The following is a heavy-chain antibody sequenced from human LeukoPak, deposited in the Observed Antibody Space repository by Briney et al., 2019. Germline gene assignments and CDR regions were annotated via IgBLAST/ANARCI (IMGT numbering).Heavy chain of an antibody. Sequence: GGALRLSCAASGFTFSSYSMNWVRQAPGKGLEWVSVIYSGGSTYYADSVKGRFTISRHNSKNTLYLQMNSLRAEDTAVYYCAREGGGYYDSSGYFHYYYYGMDVWGQGTTVTVSS. CDR2: IYSGGST. CDR3: AREGGGYYDSSGYFHYYYYGMDV. D-gene: IGHD3-22*01. CDR1: GFTFSSYS. J-gene: IGHJ6*02. V-gene: IGHV3-53*04.